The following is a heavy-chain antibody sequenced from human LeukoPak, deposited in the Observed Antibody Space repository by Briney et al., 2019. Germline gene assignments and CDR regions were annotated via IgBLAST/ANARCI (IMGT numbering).Heavy chain of an antibody. D-gene: IGHD3-10*01. V-gene: IGHV1-46*01. CDR2: INPSGDST. Sequence: GASVKVSCKASGYTFTIYYIHWVRQAPGRGREWMGVINPSGDSTTYAQGFEGRLTITRDTSTSTVYMDLSSLTSEDTAVYFCARDKRGSLDYWGQGTLVVVSS. J-gene: IGHJ4*02. CDR1: GYTFTIYY. CDR3: ARDKRGSLDY.